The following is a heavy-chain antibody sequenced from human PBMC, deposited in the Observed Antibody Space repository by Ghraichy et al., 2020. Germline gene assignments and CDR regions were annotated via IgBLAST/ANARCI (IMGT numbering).Heavy chain of an antibody. CDR2: IYYSGST. CDR1: GGSIRSSNYD. V-gene: IGHV4-39*01. D-gene: IGHD4-11*01. Sequence: SETLSLTCTVSGGSIRSSNYDWGWIRQPPGKGLEWVGSIYYSGSTYYNPSLESRVTISVDTSNNQFSLKLRSVTAADTAVYYCARWDKTVTTNGVDGFDIWGQETMVTVSS. CDR3: ARWDKTVTTNGVDGFDI. J-gene: IGHJ3*02.